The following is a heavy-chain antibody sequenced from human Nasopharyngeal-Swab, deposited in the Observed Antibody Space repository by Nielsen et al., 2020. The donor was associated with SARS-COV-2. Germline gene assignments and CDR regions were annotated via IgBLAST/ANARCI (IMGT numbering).Heavy chain of an antibody. J-gene: IGHJ4*02. CDR2: ISWNSGSI. V-gene: IGHV3-9*01. Sequence: GGSLRLSCAASGFTFDDYAMHWVRQAPGKGLEWVSGISWNSGSIGYADSVKGRFTISRDNAKNSLYLQMNSLRAEDTALYYCAKDIGYSSGFPDYWGQGPLVTVSS. CDR1: GFTFDDYA. D-gene: IGHD6-19*01. CDR3: AKDIGYSSGFPDY.